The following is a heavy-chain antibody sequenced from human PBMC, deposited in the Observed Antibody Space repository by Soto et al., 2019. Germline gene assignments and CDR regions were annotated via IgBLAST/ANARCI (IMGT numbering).Heavy chain of an antibody. CDR3: ATGEKGDYCFDY. J-gene: IGHJ4*02. Sequence: PVGSLRLSCAASGFTFSSYWMHWVRQAPGKGLVWVSRINSDGSSTSYADSVKGRFTISRDNAKNTLYLQMNSLRAEDTAVYYCATGEKGDYCFDYWGQGTLVTVSS. CDR2: INSDGSST. CDR1: GFTFSSYW. V-gene: IGHV3-74*01. D-gene: IGHD4-17*01.